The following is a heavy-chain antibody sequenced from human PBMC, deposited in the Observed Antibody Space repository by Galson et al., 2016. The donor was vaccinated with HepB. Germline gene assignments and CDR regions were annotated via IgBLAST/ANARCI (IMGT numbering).Heavy chain of an antibody. CDR3: ARAWVDLQRYFYGMDV. CDR2: INPIFGTG. J-gene: IGHJ6*02. D-gene: IGHD5-12*01. CDR1: GGTFSSYG. V-gene: IGHV1-69*13. Sequence: SVKVSCKASGGTFSSYGISWVRQAPGQGLEWMGGINPIFGTGNNAQKFQGRVTITADESTSTAYMELSSLRSDDTAVYYCARAWVDLQRYFYGMDVWGQGTTVTVSS.